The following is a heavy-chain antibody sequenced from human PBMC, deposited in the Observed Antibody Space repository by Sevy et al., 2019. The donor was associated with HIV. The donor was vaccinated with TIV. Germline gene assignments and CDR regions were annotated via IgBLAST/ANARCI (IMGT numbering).Heavy chain of an antibody. V-gene: IGHV1-8*01. CDR1: GYTFTSYD. CDR2: MNPNSGNT. D-gene: IGHD1-26*01. CDR3: ARGPPGRGSSISDAFDI. Sequence: ASVKVSCKASGYTFTSYDINWVRQATGQGLEWMGWMNPNSGNTGYAQKFQGTVTMTRNTSISTAYMELSSLRSEDTAVYYCARGPPGRGSSISDAFDIWGQGTMVTVSS. J-gene: IGHJ3*02.